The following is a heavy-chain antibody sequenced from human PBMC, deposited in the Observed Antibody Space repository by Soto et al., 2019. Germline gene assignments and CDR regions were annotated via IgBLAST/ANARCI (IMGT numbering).Heavy chain of an antibody. V-gene: IGHV4-31*01. Sequence: QVQLQESGPGLGKPSQTLSLTCTVSGGSINRGGYYWTWIRQHPGKGLEWIGSVYYSGSTNYNPSLKSQVTISVDTSKNQFSLKLSSVSAADTAVYYCARGAGGNFNFDYWGQGTLVTVSS. CDR3: ARGAGGNFNFDY. CDR1: GGSINRGGYY. J-gene: IGHJ4*02. D-gene: IGHD2-21*02. CDR2: VYYSGST.